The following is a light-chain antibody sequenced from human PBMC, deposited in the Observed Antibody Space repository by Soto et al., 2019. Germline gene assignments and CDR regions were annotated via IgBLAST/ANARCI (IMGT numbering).Light chain of an antibody. CDR1: SSDVGNYNY. CDR3: ISYTSNSDPYV. V-gene: IGLV2-14*01. CDR2: EVS. J-gene: IGLJ1*01. Sequence: QSVLTQPASVSGSPGQSITFSCTGTSSDVGNYNYVSWYQLHPGQVPKVIVFEVSNRPSGVSDRFSGSKSGNTASLTISGLQTEDEADYYCISYTSNSDPYVFGTGTKLTVL.